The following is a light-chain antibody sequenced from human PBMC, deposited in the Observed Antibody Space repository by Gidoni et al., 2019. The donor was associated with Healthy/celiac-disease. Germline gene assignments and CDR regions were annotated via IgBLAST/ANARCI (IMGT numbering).Light chain of an antibody. CDR1: QSISSY. CDR3: QQSYSTPWT. J-gene: IGKJ1*01. V-gene: IGKV1-39*01. Sequence: DIQMTPSPSSLSASVGDRVTITCRASQSISSYLNWYQQKPGKAPKLLIYAASSLQSGVPSRFSGSGSGTEFNLTISSLQPEDFATYYCQQSYSTPWTFGQGTKVEIK. CDR2: AAS.